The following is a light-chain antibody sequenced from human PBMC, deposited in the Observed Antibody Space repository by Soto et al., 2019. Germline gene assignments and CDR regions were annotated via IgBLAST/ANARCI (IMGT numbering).Light chain of an antibody. V-gene: IGLV2-14*01. CDR3: SSYTSTNSWV. Sequence: ALTQSASVSGSPGQSITISCTGTSSDVGGYNYVSWYQQHPGKAPKLIIYDVSNRPSGVSTRFSGSKSGNTASLTISGLQAEDEADYFCSSYTSTNSWVFGGVTQLTVL. J-gene: IGLJ7*01. CDR1: SSDVGGYNY. CDR2: DVS.